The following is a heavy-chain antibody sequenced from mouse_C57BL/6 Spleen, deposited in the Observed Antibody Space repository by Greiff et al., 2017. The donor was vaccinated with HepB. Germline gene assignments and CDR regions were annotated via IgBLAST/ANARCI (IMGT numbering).Heavy chain of an antibody. V-gene: IGHV5-9-1*02. Sequence: EVKLMESGGGLVKPGGSLKLSCAASGFTFSSYAMSWVRQTPEKRLEWVAYISSGGDYIYYADTVKGRFTISRDNARNTLYLQMSSLKSEDTAMYYCTTAQARDYAMDYWGQGTSVTVSS. CDR1: GFTFSSYA. CDR3: TTAQARDYAMDY. CDR2: ISSGGDYI. J-gene: IGHJ4*01. D-gene: IGHD3-2*02.